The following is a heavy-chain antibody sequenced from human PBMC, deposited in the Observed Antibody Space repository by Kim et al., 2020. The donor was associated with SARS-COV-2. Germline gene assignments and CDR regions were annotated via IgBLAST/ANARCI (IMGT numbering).Heavy chain of an antibody. D-gene: IGHD3-10*01. CDR3: ARGITYYYGSGSYNDAFDI. J-gene: IGHJ3*02. Sequence: GESLKISCKGSGYSFTSYWIGWVRQMPGKGLEWMGIIYPGDSDTRYSPSFQGQVTISADKSISTAYLQWSSLKASDTAMYYCARGITYYYGSGSYNDAFDIWGQGTMVTVSS. CDR2: IYPGDSDT. CDR1: GYSFTSYW. V-gene: IGHV5-51*01.